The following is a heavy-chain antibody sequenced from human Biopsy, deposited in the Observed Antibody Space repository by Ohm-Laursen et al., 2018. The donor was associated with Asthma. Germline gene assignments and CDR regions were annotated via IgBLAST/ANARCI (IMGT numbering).Heavy chain of an antibody. CDR3: ASDFPKDYVRYNFQF. CDR1: GYSLTDLS. V-gene: IGHV1-24*01. D-gene: IGHD4-17*01. Sequence: ASVKVSCKLSGYSLTDLSMHWVRQAPGQGIEWMGGHDHEEGGTVNARRFQGRVTMPEDTSTDTAYMELSSLSSADTAVYYCASDFPKDYVRYNFQFWGQGTLVTVSS. J-gene: IGHJ4*02. CDR2: HDHEEGGT.